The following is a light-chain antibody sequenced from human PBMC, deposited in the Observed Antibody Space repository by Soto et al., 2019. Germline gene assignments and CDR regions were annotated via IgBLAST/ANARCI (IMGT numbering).Light chain of an antibody. J-gene: IGKJ3*01. CDR2: AAS. Sequence: AIRMTQSPSSLFASTGDRVTITCRASQGISSYLAWYQQKPGKAPKLLIYAASTLQSGVPSRFSGSGSGTDFTLTIRCLQPEDFATYYCQQYYSYPPTFGPGTKVDIK. V-gene: IGKV1-8*01. CDR3: QQYYSYPPT. CDR1: QGISSY.